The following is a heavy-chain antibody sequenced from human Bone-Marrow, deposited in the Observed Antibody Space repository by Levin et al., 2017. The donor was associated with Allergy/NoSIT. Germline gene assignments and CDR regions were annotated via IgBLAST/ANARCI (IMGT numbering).Heavy chain of an antibody. CDR1: GFTFSSSA. CDR2: ISAGDAST. V-gene: IGHV3-23*01. D-gene: IGHD3/OR15-3a*01. CDR3: AKVRRGLDASDI. Sequence: GGSLRLSCAASGFTFSSSAMSWVRQAPGKGLEWVSSISAGDASTYYTDSVKGRLTVSRDNSKNTVYLQMNSLRAEDTALYYCAKVRRGLDASDIWGQGTMVTVSS. J-gene: IGHJ3*02.